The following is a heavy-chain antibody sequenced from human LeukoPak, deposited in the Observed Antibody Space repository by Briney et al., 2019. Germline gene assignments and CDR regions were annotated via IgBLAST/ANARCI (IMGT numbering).Heavy chain of an antibody. CDR2: ISSSSSYT. D-gene: IGHD2-15*01. CDR3: AKTSVGEGRIIGSGYFDN. J-gene: IGHJ4*02. CDR1: GFTFSSYP. V-gene: IGHV3-23*01. Sequence: PGGSLRLSCAASGFTFSSYPMNWVRQAPGKGLEWVSSISSSSSYTYYADSVKGRFTISRDNSKNTLYLQMNSLRAEDTAVYYCAKTSVGEGRIIGSGYFDNWGQGTLVTVSS.